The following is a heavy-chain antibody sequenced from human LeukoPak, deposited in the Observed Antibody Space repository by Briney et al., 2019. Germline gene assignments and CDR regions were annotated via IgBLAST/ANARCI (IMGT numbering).Heavy chain of an antibody. V-gene: IGHV3-48*04. CDR2: ISSSTSTI. D-gene: IGHD3-10*01. CDR1: GFRFDIHG. CDR3: ARGGITVVRDLNWFDV. Sequence: GRSLRLSCAASGFRFDIHGMNWVRQAPGKGLEWVSYISSSTSTIHYADSVKGRFSISRDNAKNSVFLQMNGLRADDTAMYYCARGGITVVRDLNWFDVWGQGVLVTVSS. J-gene: IGHJ5*02.